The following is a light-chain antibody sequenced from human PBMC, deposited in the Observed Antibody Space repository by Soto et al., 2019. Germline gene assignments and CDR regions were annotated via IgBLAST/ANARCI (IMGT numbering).Light chain of an antibody. J-gene: IGKJ1*01. CDR2: GAS. V-gene: IGKV3-15*01. CDR1: QSVSNN. Sequence: EIVMTQSPATLSVSPGETATLSCRASQSVSNNVAWYQQKPGQAPRLLILGASTRATGIPDRFSGSGSGTDFTLTISRLEPEDFAVYYCQQYNNWPPITFGQGTKVDIK. CDR3: QQYNNWPPIT.